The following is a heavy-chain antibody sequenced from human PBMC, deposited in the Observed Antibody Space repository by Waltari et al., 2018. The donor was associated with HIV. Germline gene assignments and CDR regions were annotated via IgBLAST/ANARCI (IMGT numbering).Heavy chain of an antibody. CDR2: ISSTSGYI. Sequence: VQLVESGGGLVKPGESLRLSCAGSGFAFGNYTFSWVRQAPGKGLEWISTISSTSGYIEYADSVKGRFTVSRDNAKKSLSLQMNSLRAEDAAVYYCARGLTIFGDVIPYYFDHWAKDPWSPSPQ. CDR3: ARGLTIFGDVIPYYFDH. CDR1: GFAFGNYT. D-gene: IGHD3-3*01. J-gene: IGHJ4*01. V-gene: IGHV3-21*01.